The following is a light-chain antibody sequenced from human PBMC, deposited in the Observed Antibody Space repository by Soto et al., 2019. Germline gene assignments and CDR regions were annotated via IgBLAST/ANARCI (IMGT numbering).Light chain of an antibody. CDR2: GAT. J-gene: IGKJ1*01. V-gene: IGKV3-20*01. CDR3: QQYGSSPPWT. Sequence: EIVMTQSPATLSVSLGETTILSCRASQSINSDVSWYQQKVVQTPRLLIYGATSRATGMPDRFSGSGSGTDFTLTISRLEPEDFAVYYCQQYGSSPPWTLGQGTKVDIK. CDR1: QSINSD.